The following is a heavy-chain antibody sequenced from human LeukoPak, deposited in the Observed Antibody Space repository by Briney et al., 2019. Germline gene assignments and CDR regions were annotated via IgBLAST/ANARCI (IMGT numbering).Heavy chain of an antibody. D-gene: IGHD4-17*01. Sequence: PGGSLRLSCAASGFTFSSYAMSWVRQAPGKGLEWVSTIRGSGGGTYYADSVKGRFTISRDKSKNTLFLQMNSLRAEDTAVYYCAKSYGDYLGYFDSWGQGTLVSVSS. CDR2: IRGSGGGT. J-gene: IGHJ4*02. CDR1: GFTFSSYA. V-gene: IGHV3-23*01. CDR3: AKSYGDYLGYFDS.